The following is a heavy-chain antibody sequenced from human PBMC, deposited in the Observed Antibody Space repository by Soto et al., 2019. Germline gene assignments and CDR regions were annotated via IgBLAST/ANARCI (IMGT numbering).Heavy chain of an antibody. CDR3: ARDSETYDSSGYYSD. CDR1: GFTFSSYG. Sequence: QVQLVESGGGVVQPGRSLRLSCAASGFTFSSYGMHWVRQAPGKGLEWVAVIWYDGSNKYYADSVKGRFTISRDNSKNTLYLQMNSLRAEDTAVYYCARDSETYDSSGYYSDWGQGTLVIVSS. D-gene: IGHD3-22*01. V-gene: IGHV3-33*01. CDR2: IWYDGSNK. J-gene: IGHJ4*02.